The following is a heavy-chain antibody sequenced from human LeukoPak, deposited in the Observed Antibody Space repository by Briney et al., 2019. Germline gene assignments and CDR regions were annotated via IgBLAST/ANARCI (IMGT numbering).Heavy chain of an antibody. CDR3: ARGVDGHGDSDYSYYYGVDV. Sequence: GGSLRLSCAASGFTFRRYWMSWVRQAPGKGLESVANIKQEGSEKYYVDSVKGRFIISRDNAKNSLFLQMNSVTAEDTAVYFCARGVDGHGDSDYSYYYGVDVWGQGTTVTVSS. V-gene: IGHV3-7*04. CDR1: GFTFRRYW. D-gene: IGHD4-17*01. CDR2: IKQEGSEK. J-gene: IGHJ6*02.